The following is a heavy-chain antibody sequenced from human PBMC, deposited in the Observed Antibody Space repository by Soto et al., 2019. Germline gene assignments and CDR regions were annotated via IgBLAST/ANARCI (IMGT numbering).Heavy chain of an antibody. CDR1: GGSITSNTFY. J-gene: IGHJ4*02. CDR3: ARLVWGFWYFDY. V-gene: IGHV4-39*01. D-gene: IGHD7-27*01. CDR2: MYYSGNT. Sequence: SETLSLTCTVSGGSITSNTFYWGWIRQPPGKGLEWIGSMYYSGNTYYNTSLKSRVTISVDASKNQFSLKLSSVTAADTAVYYCARLVWGFWYFDYWGQGTLVTVS.